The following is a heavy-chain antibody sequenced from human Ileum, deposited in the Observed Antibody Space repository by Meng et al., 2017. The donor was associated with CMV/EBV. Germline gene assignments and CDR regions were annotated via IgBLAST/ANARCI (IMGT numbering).Heavy chain of an antibody. D-gene: IGHD1-1*01. Sequence: QMQLPGSGPGRVKPAETLSLTGSVSGDPISSGSHYWAWIRQSPGKRLEWIGSMLFSEIADYNPSLKSRVTISLDATQTQFSLRLTSVTAADTAVYFCARDLTNNWFYYWGQGTLVTVSS. V-gene: IGHV4-39*07. CDR1: GDPISSGSHY. CDR3: ARDLTNNWFYY. J-gene: IGHJ4*02. CDR2: MLFSEIA.